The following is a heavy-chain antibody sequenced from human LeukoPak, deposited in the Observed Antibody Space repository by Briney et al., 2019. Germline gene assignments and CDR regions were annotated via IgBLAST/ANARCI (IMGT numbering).Heavy chain of an antibody. CDR1: GGSISRDY. D-gene: IGHD4-11*01. CDR3: ARKLQDVFDI. V-gene: IGHV4-59*01. J-gene: IGHJ3*02. CDR2: IYYTGST. Sequence: TSETLSLTCTVSGGSISRDYWSWIRQPPGKGLEWIGYIYYTGSTNYNPSLNSRVTISLETSKNQFSLNLSSVTAADTAVYYCARKLQDVFDIWGQGTMVTVSS.